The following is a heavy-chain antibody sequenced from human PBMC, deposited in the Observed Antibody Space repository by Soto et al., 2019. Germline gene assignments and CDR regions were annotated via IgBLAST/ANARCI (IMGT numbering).Heavy chain of an antibody. CDR2: IYPGDSDT. CDR1: GYRVTRYW. J-gene: IGHJ5*02. V-gene: IGHV5-51*01. D-gene: IGHD3-10*01. CDR3: ARLTMVRGTANWFDP. Sequence: PGESMKISCEGPGYRVTRYWIGWVRQMPGKGLEWMGIIYPGDSDTRYSPSFQAQVTISADKSISTAYLQWSSLKASDTAMYYCARLTMVRGTANWFDPWGQGTRVTVSS.